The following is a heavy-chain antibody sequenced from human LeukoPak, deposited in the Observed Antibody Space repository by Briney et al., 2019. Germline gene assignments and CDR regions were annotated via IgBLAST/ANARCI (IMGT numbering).Heavy chain of an antibody. V-gene: IGHV1-24*01. J-gene: IGHJ4*02. CDR3: ATLFSPSSPSLQYGDGSGGGY. D-gene: IGHD3-10*01. Sequence: ASVKVSCKVSGYTLTELSMHWVRQAPGKGLEWMGGFDPEDGETIYAQKFRGRVTMTEDTSTDTAYMELSSLRSEDTAVYYCATLFSPSSPSLQYGDGSGGGYWGQGTLVTVSS. CDR2: FDPEDGET. CDR1: GYTLTELS.